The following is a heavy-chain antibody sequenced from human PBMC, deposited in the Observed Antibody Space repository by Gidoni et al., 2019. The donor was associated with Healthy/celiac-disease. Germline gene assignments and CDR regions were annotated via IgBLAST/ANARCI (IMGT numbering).Heavy chain of an antibody. CDR1: GFTFSSYA. D-gene: IGHD2-2*02. Sequence: QVQLVESGGGVVQPGRSLRLSCAASGFTFSSYAMHWVRQAPGKGLEWVAVISYDGSNKYYADSVKGRFTISRDNSKNTLYLQMNSLRAEDTAVYYCARGSVVVPAAILDYWGQGTLVTVSS. CDR3: ARGSVVVPAAILDY. V-gene: IGHV3-30-3*01. CDR2: ISYDGSNK. J-gene: IGHJ4*02.